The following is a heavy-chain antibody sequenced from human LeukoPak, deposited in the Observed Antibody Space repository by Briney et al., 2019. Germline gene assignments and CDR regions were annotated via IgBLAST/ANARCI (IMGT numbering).Heavy chain of an antibody. V-gene: IGHV1-18*01. D-gene: IGHD1-26*01. CDR2: ISDYNGNT. Sequence: ASVKVSCKASGYTFTSYGISWVRQAPGQGLEWMGWISDYNGNTNYAQKLQGRVTMTTDTSTSTAYMELRSLRSDDTAVYYCAKDGGIVGAETPLDSDYWGQGTLVTVSS. J-gene: IGHJ4*02. CDR3: AKDGGIVGAETPLDSDY. CDR1: GYTFTSYG.